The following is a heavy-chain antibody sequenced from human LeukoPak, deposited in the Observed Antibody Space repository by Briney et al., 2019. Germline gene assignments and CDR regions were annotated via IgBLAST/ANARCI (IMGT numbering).Heavy chain of an antibody. D-gene: IGHD2/OR15-2a*01. CDR3: ASNSVLSIFDY. V-gene: IGHV4-38-2*01. J-gene: IGHJ4*02. CDR1: GYSISSDYS. CDR2: IYHSGNT. Sequence: SETLSLTCAVSGYSISSDYSWGWIRQPPGKGLEWIGTIYHSGNTYYNPSLKSRVTISVDTSKNQFSLKLSSVTAADTAVYYCASNSVLSIFDYWGQGTLVTVSS.